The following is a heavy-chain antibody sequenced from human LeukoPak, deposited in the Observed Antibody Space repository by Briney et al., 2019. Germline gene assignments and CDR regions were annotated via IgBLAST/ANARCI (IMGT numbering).Heavy chain of an antibody. CDR3: ARDITPLGTTVTTPADY. D-gene: IGHD4-17*01. CDR2: ISAYNGNT. CDR1: GYTFTSYG. Sequence: ASVKVSCKASGYTFTSYGISWVRQAPGQGLEWMGWISAYNGNTNYAQKLQGRVTITTDTSTSTAYMELRSLRSDDTAVYYCARDITPLGTTVTTPADYWGQGTLVTVSS. J-gene: IGHJ4*02. V-gene: IGHV1-18*01.